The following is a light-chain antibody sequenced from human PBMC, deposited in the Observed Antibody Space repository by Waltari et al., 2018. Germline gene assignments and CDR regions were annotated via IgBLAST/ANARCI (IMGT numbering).Light chain of an antibody. Sequence: EIVLTQSPGTLSLSPGERATLSCRASQSVSSSYLAWYQQNPGQAPRLLLYGASSRATGIPDRFSGSGSGTDFTLTISRLEPEDFAVYYCQQYGSSSWPFGQGTKVEIK. J-gene: IGKJ1*01. CDR2: GAS. V-gene: IGKV3-20*01. CDR1: QSVSSSY. CDR3: QQYGSSSWP.